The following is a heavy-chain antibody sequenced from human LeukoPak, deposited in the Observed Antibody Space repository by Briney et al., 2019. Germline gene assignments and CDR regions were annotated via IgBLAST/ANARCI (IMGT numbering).Heavy chain of an antibody. CDR2: FDYSGST. Sequence: SETLSLTCAVSGGSISSNTYYWGWIRQPPGKGLEWIGSFDYSGSTYYNPSLQSRVTIFEDTSKNQFSLKLTSVTAADTAVYYCARRRGGRDYFDCWGQGTLVTVSS. J-gene: IGHJ4*02. CDR3: ARRRGGRDYFDC. V-gene: IGHV4-39*01. CDR1: GGSISSNTYY. D-gene: IGHD3-3*01.